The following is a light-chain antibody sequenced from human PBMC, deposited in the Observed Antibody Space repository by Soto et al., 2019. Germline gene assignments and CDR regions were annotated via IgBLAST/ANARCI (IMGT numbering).Light chain of an antibody. CDR1: SSNIGSNP. CDR2: TNN. CDR3: AAWDASLNGWV. J-gene: IGLJ3*02. Sequence: QSILTQSPSVAGTPGQRVTISCSGSSSNIGSNPVNWYQQLPGTAPKLLIYTNNQRPSGVPDRFSGSKSGTSASLAISGLQSEDEADYYCAAWDASLNGWVFGGETKVTVL. V-gene: IGLV1-44*01.